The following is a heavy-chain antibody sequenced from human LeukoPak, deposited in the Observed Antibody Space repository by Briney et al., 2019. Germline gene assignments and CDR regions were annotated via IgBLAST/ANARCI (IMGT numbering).Heavy chain of an antibody. Sequence: PGGSLRLSCAASGFTFSSYAMSWVRQAPGKGLEWVSAISVSGGSTYYADSVKGRFTTSRDNSKNTLYLQMDSLRAEDTAVYYCAKPRIVVVITPDAFDIWGQGTMVTVSS. CDR3: AKPRIVVVITPDAFDI. CDR2: ISVSGGST. D-gene: IGHD3-22*01. V-gene: IGHV3-23*01. CDR1: GFTFSSYA. J-gene: IGHJ3*02.